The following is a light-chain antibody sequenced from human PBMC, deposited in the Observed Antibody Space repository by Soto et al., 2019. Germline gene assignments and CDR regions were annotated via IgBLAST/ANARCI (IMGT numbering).Light chain of an antibody. V-gene: IGKV3-20*01. J-gene: IGKJ1*01. CDR1: QSVSSSY. Sequence: EIVLTQSPGTLSLSPGERATHSCRASQSVSSSYLAWYQQKPGQAPRLLIYGVSRRATGIPDRFSGSGSGTDFTLTITRLEPEDFAVYYCQQYGSSRTFGQGTKVEIK. CDR2: GVS. CDR3: QQYGSSRT.